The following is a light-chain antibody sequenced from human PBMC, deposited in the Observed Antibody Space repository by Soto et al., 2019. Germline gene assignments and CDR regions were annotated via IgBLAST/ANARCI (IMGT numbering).Light chain of an antibody. CDR1: SGHSSYA. CDR2: LNSDGSH. V-gene: IGLV4-69*01. Sequence: QLVLTQSPSASASLGASVNLTCTLDSGHSSYAIAWHQQQPEKGPRYLMKLNSDGSHTKGDGIPDRFSGSSSGAERYLTISSLQSEDEADYYCQTWGTGIVLFGGGTKVTVL. CDR3: QTWGTGIVL. J-gene: IGLJ2*01.